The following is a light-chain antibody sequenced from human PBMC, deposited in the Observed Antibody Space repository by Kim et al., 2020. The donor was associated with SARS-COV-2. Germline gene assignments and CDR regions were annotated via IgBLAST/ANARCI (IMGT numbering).Light chain of an antibody. CDR3: SSYTSSSAWV. J-gene: IGLJ3*02. CDR2: EVS. V-gene: IGLV2-14*02. CDR1: SSDVGSYNL. Sequence: QSALTQPGSVSGSPGQSVTISCTGTSSDVGSYNLVSWYQQHPGKAPKLMIYEVSKRPSGVPNRFSGSKSGNTASLTISGLQAEEEADYYCSSYTSSSAWVFGAGTQVTVL.